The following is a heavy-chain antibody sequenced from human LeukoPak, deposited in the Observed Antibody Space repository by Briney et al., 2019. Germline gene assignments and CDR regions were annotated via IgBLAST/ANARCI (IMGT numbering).Heavy chain of an antibody. CDR1: GGSISSNY. D-gene: IGHD3-10*01. J-gene: IGHJ4*02. V-gene: IGHV4-4*09. Sequence: SETLSLTCSVSGGSISSNYWSWIRQPPGKGLEYIGYIYTSGSTNYNPSVRGRVTISADSAKNLFSLKLSSVTAADTAVYYCARRTSSGFFDYWGQGSLVTVTS. CDR3: ARRTSSGFFDY. CDR2: IYTSGST.